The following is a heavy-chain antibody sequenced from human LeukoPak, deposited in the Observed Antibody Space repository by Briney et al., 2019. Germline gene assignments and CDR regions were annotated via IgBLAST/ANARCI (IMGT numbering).Heavy chain of an antibody. CDR1: GVSISSYY. CDR2: IYTSGST. CDR3: ARELGGVRLVDY. Sequence: SETLSLTCTVSGVSISSYYWSWIRQPAGKGLEWIGRIYTSGSTNYNPSLKSRVTISVDKSKNQFSLKLSSVTAADTAVYYCARELGGVRLVDYWGQGTLVTVSS. J-gene: IGHJ4*02. V-gene: IGHV4-4*07. D-gene: IGHD2-8*02.